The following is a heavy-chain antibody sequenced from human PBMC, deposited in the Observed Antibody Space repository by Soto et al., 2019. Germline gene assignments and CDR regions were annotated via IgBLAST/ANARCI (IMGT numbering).Heavy chain of an antibody. CDR2: ISGSGGST. Sequence: EVQLLESGGGLVQPGGSLRLSCAASGFTFSSYAMSWVRQAPGKGLEWVSAISGSGGSTYYADSVKGRFTISRDNSKNTLYLQMNSVRAEDTAVYYCAKVRPYYDFWLWDAFDIWGQGTMVTVSS. CDR3: AKVRPYYDFWLWDAFDI. CDR1: GFTFSSYA. J-gene: IGHJ3*02. D-gene: IGHD3-3*01. V-gene: IGHV3-23*01.